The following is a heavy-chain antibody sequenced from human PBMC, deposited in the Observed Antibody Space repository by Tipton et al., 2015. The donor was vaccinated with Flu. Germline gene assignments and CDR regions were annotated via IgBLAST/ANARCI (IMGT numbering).Heavy chain of an antibody. D-gene: IGHD1-14*01. V-gene: IGHV1-2*02. Sequence: QVQLVQSGAEVKKPGASVKVSCKASGYTFTGYYMHWVRQAPGQGLEWMGWINPNSGGTNYAQKFQGRVTMTRDTSISTAYMELSRLRSDDTAVYYWARHHPEYHYYYYMDVWGKGTTVTVSS. J-gene: IGHJ6*03. CDR1: GYTFTGYY. CDR2: INPNSGGT. CDR3: ARHHPEYHYYYYMDV.